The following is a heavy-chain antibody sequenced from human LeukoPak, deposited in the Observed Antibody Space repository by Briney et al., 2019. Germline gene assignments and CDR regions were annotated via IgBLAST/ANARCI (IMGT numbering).Heavy chain of an antibody. D-gene: IGHD2-2*01. V-gene: IGHV1-18*04. CDR1: GYTFTSYG. CDR2: ISAYNGNT. Sequence: ASVTVSCKASGYTFTSYGISWVRQAPGQGLEWVGWISAYNGNTNYAQKLQGRVTITTDTSTSTAYMELRSLRSDDTAVYYCAREKRRPHLEDIVVVPAAGGIGGYYYYGMDVWGKGTTVTVSS. CDR3: AREKRRPHLEDIVVVPAAGGIGGYYYYGMDV. J-gene: IGHJ6*04.